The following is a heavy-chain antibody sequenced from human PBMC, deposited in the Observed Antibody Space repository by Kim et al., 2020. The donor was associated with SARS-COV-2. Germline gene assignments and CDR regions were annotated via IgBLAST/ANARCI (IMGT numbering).Heavy chain of an antibody. V-gene: IGHV3-30*04. CDR1: GFTFSSYA. Sequence: GGSLRLSCAASGFTFSSYAMHWVRQAPGKGLEWVAVISYDGSNKYYADSVKGRCTISRDNSKNTLYLQMNSLRAEDTAVYYCARDGGGALDYWGQGTLVPVSP. CDR2: ISYDGSNK. J-gene: IGHJ4*02. D-gene: IGHD3-16*01. CDR3: ARDGGGALDY.